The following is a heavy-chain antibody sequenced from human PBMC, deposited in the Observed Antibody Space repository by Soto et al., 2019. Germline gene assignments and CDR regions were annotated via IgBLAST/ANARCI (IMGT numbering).Heavy chain of an antibody. CDR1: GGTFSSYT. Sequence: QVQLVQSGAEVKKPGSSVKVSCKASGGTFSSYTISWVRQAPGQGLEWMGRIIPILGIANYAQKFQGRVTITADKSTSTAYMELSSLRSEDTAVYYCARDENYYGSGSNYGMDVWGQGTTVTVS. D-gene: IGHD3-10*01. CDR3: ARDENYYGSGSNYGMDV. J-gene: IGHJ6*02. V-gene: IGHV1-69*08. CDR2: IIPILGIA.